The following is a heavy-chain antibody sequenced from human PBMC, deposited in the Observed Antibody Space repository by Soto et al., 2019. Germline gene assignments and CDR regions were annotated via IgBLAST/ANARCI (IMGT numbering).Heavy chain of an antibody. CDR3: VRAARSGTTHFDY. V-gene: IGHV3-72*01. CDR2: SRNKAKSYTT. Sequence: EVQLVESGGVLVQPGGSLRLSCVASGLTFSDHYMDWVRQAPGKGLEWVGRSRNKAKSYTTDYAAPVKGRFTISRDDSKSSVYLQMNSLETEDTAVYYCVRAARSGTTHFDYWGQGTLVTVSS. J-gene: IGHJ4*02. D-gene: IGHD1-7*01. CDR1: GLTFSDHY.